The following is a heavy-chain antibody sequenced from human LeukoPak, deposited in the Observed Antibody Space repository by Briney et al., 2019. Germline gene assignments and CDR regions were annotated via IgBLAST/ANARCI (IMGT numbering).Heavy chain of an antibody. CDR3: ARQVSWFGELLF. Sequence: GESLKISCKTSGSTFTTYWIAWVRQMPGKGLEWMGIIYPGDSDTRYSPSFQGQVTISADKSISTAYLQWSSLKASDTAMYYCARQVSWFGELLFWGQGTLVTVSS. J-gene: IGHJ4*02. V-gene: IGHV5-51*01. CDR1: GSTFTTYW. D-gene: IGHD3-10*01. CDR2: IYPGDSDT.